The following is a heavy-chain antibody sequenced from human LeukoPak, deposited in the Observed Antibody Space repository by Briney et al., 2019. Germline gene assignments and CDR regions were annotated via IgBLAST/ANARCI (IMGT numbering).Heavy chain of an antibody. CDR1: GGSIRSSTHY. D-gene: IGHD2-15*01. CDR2: IYFSGIT. V-gene: IGHV4-31*03. J-gene: IGHJ3*02. Sequence: PSESLMLTCTVSGGSIRSSTHYWGWIRQHPGKGLEWIEYIYFSGITYYNPSLKSRITMSVDTSKNQSSLNLPSVTAADTAVYYCARDRSGGSGNDAFDIWGQGTIVIVSS. CDR3: ARDRSGGSGNDAFDI.